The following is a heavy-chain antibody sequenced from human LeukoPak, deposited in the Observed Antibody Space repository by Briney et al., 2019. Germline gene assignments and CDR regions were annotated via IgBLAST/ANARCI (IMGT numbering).Heavy chain of an antibody. D-gene: IGHD2-21*01. V-gene: IGHV3-7*01. J-gene: IGHJ3*02. Sequence: GGSLRLSCAASGFTFSSYWMNWARQAPGKGLEWVASINHNGNVNYYVDSVKGRFTISRDNAKNSLYLQMNSLRAEDTAVYYCARVGIGAFDIWGQGTMVTVSS. CDR3: ARVGIGAFDI. CDR1: GFTFSSYW. CDR2: INHNGNVN.